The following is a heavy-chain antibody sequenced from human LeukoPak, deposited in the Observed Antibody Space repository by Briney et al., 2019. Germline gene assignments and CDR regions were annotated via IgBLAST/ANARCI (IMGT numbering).Heavy chain of an antibody. CDR1: GFTFGSYA. J-gene: IGHJ6*04. CDR3: AKDQLGTPYGMDV. CDR2: ISGSGGST. Sequence: GGSLRLSCAASGFTFGSYAMSWVRQAPGKGLEWVSAISGSGGSTYYVDSVKGRFTISRDNSKNTLYLQMNSLRAEDMAVYYCAKDQLGTPYGMDVWGKGTTVTVSS. V-gene: IGHV3-23*01. D-gene: IGHD1-1*01.